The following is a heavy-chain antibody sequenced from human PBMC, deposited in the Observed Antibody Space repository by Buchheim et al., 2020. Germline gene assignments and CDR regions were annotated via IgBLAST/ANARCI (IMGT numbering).Heavy chain of an antibody. V-gene: IGHV3-21*02. Sequence: EVQLLESGGGLIHPGGSLRLSCVASGFTFSNHAMSWVRQAPGKGLEWVSTIGSSSHYTYHADSVKGRFTISRDNAKNSLYLQMNSLRAEDTAVYYCARDDYSSDHAGMLYAFDIWGQGT. J-gene: IGHJ3*02. CDR1: GFTFSNHA. CDR2: IGSSSHYT. CDR3: ARDDYSSDHAGMLYAFDI. D-gene: IGHD5-12*01.